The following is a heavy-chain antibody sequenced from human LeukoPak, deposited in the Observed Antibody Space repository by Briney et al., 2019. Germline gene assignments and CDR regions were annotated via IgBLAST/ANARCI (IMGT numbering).Heavy chain of an antibody. CDR2: INPNSGGT. D-gene: IGHD2-8*01. V-gene: IGHV1-2*02. Sequence: ASVKVSCKASGYTFTGYYMHWVRQAPGQGLEWMGWINPNSGGTNYAQKFQGRVIMTRDTSISTAYMELSRLRSDDTAVYYCARNRIMVYAIAFWMDVWGKGTTVTVSS. J-gene: IGHJ6*03. CDR1: GYTFTGYY. CDR3: ARNRIMVYAIAFWMDV.